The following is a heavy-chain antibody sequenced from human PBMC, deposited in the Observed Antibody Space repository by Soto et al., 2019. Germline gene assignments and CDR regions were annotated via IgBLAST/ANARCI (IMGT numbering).Heavy chain of an antibody. CDR1: GFTFSSYA. Sequence: EVQLLESGGGLVQPGGSLRLSCAASGFTFSSYAMSWVRQAPGKGLEWVSAISGSGGSTYYADSVKGRFTISRDNSKNALYLKMNSLRAEDTAVYYCAKEGTTYYDFWSGYFFDYWGQGTLVTVSS. D-gene: IGHD3-3*01. V-gene: IGHV3-23*01. CDR3: AKEGTTYYDFWSGYFFDY. J-gene: IGHJ4*02. CDR2: ISGSGGST.